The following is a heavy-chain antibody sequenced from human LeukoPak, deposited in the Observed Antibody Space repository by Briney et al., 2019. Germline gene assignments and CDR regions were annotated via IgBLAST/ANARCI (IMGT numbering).Heavy chain of an antibody. Sequence: GASVKVSCKASGYTFTSYDINWVRQATGQGLEWMGWMNPNSGNTGYAQKFQGRVTITRNTSISTAYMELSSLRSEDTAAYYCARGQEWELIDYWGQGTLVTVSS. CDR3: ARGQEWELIDY. CDR1: GYTFTSYD. CDR2: MNPNSGNT. D-gene: IGHD1-26*01. J-gene: IGHJ4*02. V-gene: IGHV1-8*03.